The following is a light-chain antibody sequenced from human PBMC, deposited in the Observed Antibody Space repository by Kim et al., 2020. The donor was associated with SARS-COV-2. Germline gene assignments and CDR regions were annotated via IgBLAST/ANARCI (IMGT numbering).Light chain of an antibody. V-gene: IGKV1-5*03. CDR3: QHYNSYSET. CDR2: MAS. Sequence: ASVGDRVTITCRASQSISTWLAWYQQKPRKAPELLIYMASSLKSGVPSRFSGSGSGTEFTLTISSLQPDDFATYYCQHYNSYSETFGPGTKVDIK. J-gene: IGKJ3*01. CDR1: QSISTW.